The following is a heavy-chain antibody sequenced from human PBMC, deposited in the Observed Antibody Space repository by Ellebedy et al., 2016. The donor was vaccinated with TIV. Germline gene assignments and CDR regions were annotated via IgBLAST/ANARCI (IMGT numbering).Heavy chain of an antibody. D-gene: IGHD2-15*01. V-gene: IGHV3-73*01. CDR2: IRSNTNNYAT. Sequence: GESLKISCAASGFTFSGSAMHWVRQASGKGLAWVGRIRSNTNNYATAYSASVKGRFTISRDDSKNTAYLQMNSLKTDDTAVYYCTRLSPRYCSGGSCYTRFGDYWGQGTLVTVSS. J-gene: IGHJ4*02. CDR3: TRLSPRYCSGGSCYTRFGDY. CDR1: GFTFSGSA.